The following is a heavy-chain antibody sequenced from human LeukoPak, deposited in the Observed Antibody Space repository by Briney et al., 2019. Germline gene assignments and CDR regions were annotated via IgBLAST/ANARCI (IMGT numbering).Heavy chain of an antibody. CDR3: ARLIWYGGNSWDAFDI. CDR2: IYYSVST. CDR1: GGSISSYY. Sequence: SETLSLTCTVSGGSISSYYWSWIRQPPGKGLEWIGYIYYSVSTNYNPSLKSRVTISVDTSKNQFSLKLSSVTAADTAVYYCARLIWYGGNSWDAFDIWGQGTMVTVSS. J-gene: IGHJ3*02. D-gene: IGHD4-23*01. V-gene: IGHV4-59*08.